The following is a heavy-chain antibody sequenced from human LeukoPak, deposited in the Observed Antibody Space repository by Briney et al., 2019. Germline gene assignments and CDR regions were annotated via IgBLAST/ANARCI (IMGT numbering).Heavy chain of an antibody. CDR3: ARAPITIFGVVTRNNFDY. CDR2: IIPIFGTA. V-gene: IGHV1-69*05. D-gene: IGHD3-3*01. J-gene: IGHJ4*02. Sequence: SVKVSCKASGGTSSSYAITWVRQAPGQGLEWMGGIIPIFGTANYAQKFQGRVTIITDESTSTAYMELSRLRSDDTAVYYCARAPITIFGVVTRNNFDYWGQGTLVTVFS. CDR1: GGTSSSYA.